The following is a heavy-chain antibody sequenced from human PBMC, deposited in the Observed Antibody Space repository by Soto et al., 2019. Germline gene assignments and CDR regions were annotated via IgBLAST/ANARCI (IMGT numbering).Heavy chain of an antibody. CDR2: INHSGST. Sequence: SETLSLTXAVYGGSFSGYYWSWIRQPPGKGLEWIGEINHSGSTNYNPYLKSRVTISVDTSKNQFSLKLSSVTAADTAVYYCARGGYGDPDYYYYGMDVWGQGTTVTVSS. V-gene: IGHV4-34*01. CDR3: ARGGYGDPDYYYYGMDV. J-gene: IGHJ6*02. CDR1: GGSFSGYY. D-gene: IGHD4-17*01.